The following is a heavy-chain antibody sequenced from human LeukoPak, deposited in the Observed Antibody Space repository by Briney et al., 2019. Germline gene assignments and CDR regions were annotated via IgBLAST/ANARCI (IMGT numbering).Heavy chain of an antibody. Sequence: PGGPLGPSGAAAGFPFSNYTIRLGPPAPGEGVEGAPAISGSGGSTYYADSVKGRFTISRDNSKNTLYLQMNSLRAEDTAVYYCAKALCSSTSCFDDYWGQGTLVTVSS. CDR1: GFPFSNYT. V-gene: IGHV3-23*01. J-gene: IGHJ4*02. D-gene: IGHD2-2*01. CDR2: ISGSGGST. CDR3: AKALCSSTSCFDDY.